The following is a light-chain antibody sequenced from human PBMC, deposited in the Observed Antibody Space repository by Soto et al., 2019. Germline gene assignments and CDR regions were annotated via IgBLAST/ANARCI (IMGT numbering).Light chain of an antibody. Sequence: DIQMTQSPSSVSASVGDRVTITCRASEGISSNLVWYHQKPGKAPNLLIYSASALQSGVPSRFSGSGSATDFTLTITSLQPEDFATYYCQQANSFPLAFGQGTKVEIK. CDR2: SAS. J-gene: IGKJ1*01. V-gene: IGKV1-12*01. CDR3: QQANSFPLA. CDR1: EGISSN.